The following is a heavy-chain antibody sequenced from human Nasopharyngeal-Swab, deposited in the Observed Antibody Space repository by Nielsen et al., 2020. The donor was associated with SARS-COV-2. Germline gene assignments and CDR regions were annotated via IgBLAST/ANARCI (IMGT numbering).Heavy chain of an antibody. CDR3: ARKGSSRDGSYFDY. D-gene: IGHD3-10*01. CDR1: GFTFSSYW. V-gene: IGHV3-7*01. Sequence: GESLKISCEASGFTFSSYWMSWVRQAPGKGLEWVANIKQDGSEKYYVDSVKGRFTISRDNAKNSLYLQMNSLRAEDTAVYYCARKGSSRDGSYFDYWGQGTLVTVSS. CDR2: IKQDGSEK. J-gene: IGHJ4*02.